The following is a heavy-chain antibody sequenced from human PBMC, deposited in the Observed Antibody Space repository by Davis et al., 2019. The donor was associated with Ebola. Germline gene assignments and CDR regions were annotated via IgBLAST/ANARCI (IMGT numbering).Heavy chain of an antibody. V-gene: IGHV1-18*01. J-gene: IGHJ4*02. D-gene: IGHD1-7*01. CDR1: GYTFTNFG. CDR3: ARGGFSWKYVPSALGY. Sequence: ASAKVSCKASGYTFTNFGISRVRQAPGQGLEWMGWISPSNGNTNHAQKFQGRVTMTTDTSTTTAYMELRSLESDDTALYYCARGGFSWKYVPSALGYWGQGTLITVAS. CDR2: ISPSNGNT.